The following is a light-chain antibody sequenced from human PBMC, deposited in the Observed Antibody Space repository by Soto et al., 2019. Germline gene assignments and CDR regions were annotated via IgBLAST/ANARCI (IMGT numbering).Light chain of an antibody. CDR2: EDY. CDR1: SGSIASSY. Sequence: NFMLTQPHSVSESPGKTVTISCTRSSGSIASSYVQWYRQRPGSAPTTVIYEDYQRPSGVSDRFSGSIDTSSNSASLSISGLRTEDEADYYCQSYDSSSWVFGGGTNVTVL. CDR3: QSYDSSSWV. V-gene: IGLV6-57*04. J-gene: IGLJ3*02.